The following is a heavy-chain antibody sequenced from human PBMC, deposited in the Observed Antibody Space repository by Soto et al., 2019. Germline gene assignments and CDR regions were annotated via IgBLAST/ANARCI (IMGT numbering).Heavy chain of an antibody. D-gene: IGHD5-18*01. V-gene: IGHV3-15*07. CDR2: IKSKTDGGTT. J-gene: IGHJ6*02. CDR1: GFTFSNAW. CDR3: TTGRGYSYGHYYYYYGMDV. Sequence: EVQLVESGGGLVKPGGSLRLSCAASGFTFSNAWMNWVRQAPGKGLEWVGRIKSKTDGGTTDYAAPVKGRFTISRDDSKNTLYLQMNSLKTEDTAVYYCTTGRGYSYGHYYYYYGMDVWGQGTTVTVSS.